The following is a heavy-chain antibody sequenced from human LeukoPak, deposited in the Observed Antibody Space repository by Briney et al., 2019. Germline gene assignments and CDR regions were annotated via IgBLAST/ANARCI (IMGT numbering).Heavy chain of an antibody. CDR1: GGTFSSYA. D-gene: IGHD3-22*01. CDR3: ARSGNPYYYDSSGYFDY. V-gene: IGHV1-69*13. Sequence: SVKVSCKASGGTFSSYAISWVRQAPGQGLEWVGGIIPIFGTANYAQKFQGRVTITADESTSTAYMELSSLRSEDTAVYYCARSGNPYYYDSSGYFDYWGQGTLVTVSS. CDR2: IIPIFGTA. J-gene: IGHJ4*02.